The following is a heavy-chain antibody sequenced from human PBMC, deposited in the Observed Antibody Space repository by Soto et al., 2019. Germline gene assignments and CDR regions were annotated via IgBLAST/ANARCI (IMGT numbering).Heavy chain of an antibody. J-gene: IGHJ3*02. CDR2: INWNGGST. V-gene: IGHV3-20*04. CDR3: ARDVYGDSDAFDI. CDR1: GFTFDDYD. Sequence: EVQLVESGGGVVWPGGSLRLSCAASGFTFDDYDMSWVRQAPGKGLEWVSDINWNGGSTAYADSVKGRFTIARDNAKNSLYLQMNSLRAEDTALYYCARDVYGDSDAFDIWGQGTMVTVSS. D-gene: IGHD4-17*01.